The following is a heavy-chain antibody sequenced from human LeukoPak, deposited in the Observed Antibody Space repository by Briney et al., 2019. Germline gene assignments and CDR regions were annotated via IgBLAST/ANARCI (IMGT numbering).Heavy chain of an antibody. CDR3: ARHPKYSSSWHQHNYYFDY. CDR2: IYYSGST. Sequence: SETLSLTCTVSGGSISSSSYYWGWIRQPPGKGLEWIGSIYYSGSTYYNPSLKSRVTISVDTSKNQFSLKLSSVTAADTAVYYCARHPKYSSSWHQHNYYFDYWGQGTLVTVSS. V-gene: IGHV4-39*01. D-gene: IGHD6-13*01. CDR1: GGSISSSSYY. J-gene: IGHJ4*02.